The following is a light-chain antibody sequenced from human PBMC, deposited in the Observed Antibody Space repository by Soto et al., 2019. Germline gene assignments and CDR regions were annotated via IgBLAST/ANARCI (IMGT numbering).Light chain of an antibody. Sequence: EIVLTQSPGTLSLSPGERATLSCRASQSVSSSYLAWYQQKPGQAPRLLIYGASSRATGIPDRFSGSGSGRAFHRTISRLEPEEFAGYNWQQYGSSPTFGQGTKVDIK. CDR1: QSVSSSY. CDR2: GAS. J-gene: IGKJ1*01. V-gene: IGKV3-20*01. CDR3: QQYGSSPT.